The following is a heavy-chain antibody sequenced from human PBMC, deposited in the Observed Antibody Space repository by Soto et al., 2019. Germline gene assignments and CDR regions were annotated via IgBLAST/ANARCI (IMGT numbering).Heavy chain of an antibody. Sequence: GGSLRLSCAASGFTFSSYWMHWVRQAPGKGLVWVSRINSDGSSTSYADSVKDRFTISRDNAKNTLYLQMNSLRAEDTAVYYCASIALLSDHDYWGQGTLVTVSS. V-gene: IGHV3-74*01. D-gene: IGHD6-13*01. CDR1: GFTFSSYW. CDR2: INSDGSST. J-gene: IGHJ4*02. CDR3: ASIALLSDHDY.